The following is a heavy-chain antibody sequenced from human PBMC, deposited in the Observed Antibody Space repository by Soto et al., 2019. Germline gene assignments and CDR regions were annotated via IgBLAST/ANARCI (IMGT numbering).Heavy chain of an antibody. V-gene: IGHV4-59*08. J-gene: IGHJ5*02. CDR1: GGSISSYY. D-gene: IGHD3-3*01. CDR2: IYYSGST. CDR3: ARQRVITIFGVVRSDGWFDP. Sequence: PSETLSLTCTVSGGSISSYYWSWIRQPPGKGLEWIGYIYYSGSTNYNPSLKSRVTISVDTSKNQFSLKLSSVTAADTAVYYCARQRVITIFGVVRSDGWFDPWGQGTLVTVSS.